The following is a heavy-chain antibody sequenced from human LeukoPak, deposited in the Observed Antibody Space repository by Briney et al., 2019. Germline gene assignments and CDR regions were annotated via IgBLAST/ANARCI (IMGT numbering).Heavy chain of an antibody. CDR1: GGSISGYY. D-gene: IGHD5-18*01. CDR2: IYYSGST. CDR3: ARTYGYGLDP. J-gene: IGHJ5*02. Sequence: SETLSLTCTVSGGSISGYYWSWIRQPPGKGLEWIGYIYYSGSTNYNPSLKSRVTISVDTSKNQLSLKLSSVTAADTAVYYCARTYGYGLDPWGQGTLVTVSS. V-gene: IGHV4-59*01.